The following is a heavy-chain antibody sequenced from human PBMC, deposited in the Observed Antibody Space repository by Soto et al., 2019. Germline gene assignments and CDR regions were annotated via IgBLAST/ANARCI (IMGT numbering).Heavy chain of an antibody. J-gene: IGHJ4*02. Sequence: QLQLQESGPGLVKASETLSLTCTVSDGSINSANYYWGWIRQPPGRGLEYIGSINYSGSTHYTPSLKSRVTISVDTSENQFSLKLSSVTAADTAVYHCARLGRAAPGMRPVDYWGQGTLVTVSS. CDR2: INYSGST. V-gene: IGHV4-39*01. CDR3: ARLGRAAPGMRPVDY. D-gene: IGHD6-13*01. CDR1: DGSINSANYY.